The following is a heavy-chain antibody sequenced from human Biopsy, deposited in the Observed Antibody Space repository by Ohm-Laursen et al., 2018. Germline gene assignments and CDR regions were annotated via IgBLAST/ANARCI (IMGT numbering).Heavy chain of an antibody. D-gene: IGHD3-9*01. CDR1: GGSVNSYS. CDR3: ARGRGWGNTYFRSFDY. J-gene: IGHJ4*02. V-gene: IGHV4-59*02. Sequence: SQTLSLTRTVSGGSVNSYSWSWIRQPPGKGLEWIGHNQNSGSTNYNPSLKSRVTISADTSKNQFSLKLSSVTAADTAMYYCARGRGWGNTYFRSFDYWGQGTLVTVSS. CDR2: NQNSGST.